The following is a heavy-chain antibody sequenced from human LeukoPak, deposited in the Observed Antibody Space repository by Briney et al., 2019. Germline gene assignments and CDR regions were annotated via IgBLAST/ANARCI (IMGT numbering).Heavy chain of an antibody. CDR1: GFTFDDYA. V-gene: IGHV3-43D*03. D-gene: IGHD3-22*01. CDR3: AKDSYDSSGYFLVPQDNYDAFDI. Sequence: GGSLRLSCAASGFTFDDYAMHWVRQAPGKGLEWVSLISWDGGSTYYADSVKGRFTISRDNSKNSLYLQMNSLRAEDTALYYCAKDSYDSSGYFLVPQDNYDAFDIWGQGTMVTVSS. CDR2: ISWDGGST. J-gene: IGHJ3*02.